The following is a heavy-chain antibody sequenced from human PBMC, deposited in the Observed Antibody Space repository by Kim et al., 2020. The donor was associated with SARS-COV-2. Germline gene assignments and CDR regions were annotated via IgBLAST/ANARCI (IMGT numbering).Heavy chain of an antibody. V-gene: IGHV3-23*01. D-gene: IGHD3-22*01. J-gene: IGHJ4*02. Sequence: GGSLRLSCAASGFTFSSYAMSWVRQAPGKGLEWVSAISGSGGSTYYADSVKGRFTISRDNSKNTLYLQMNSLRAEDTAVYYCAKGQNYYDSSGYYYVPYYFDYWGQGTLVTVSS. CDR3: AKGQNYYDSSGYYYVPYYFDY. CDR1: GFTFSSYA. CDR2: ISGSGGST.